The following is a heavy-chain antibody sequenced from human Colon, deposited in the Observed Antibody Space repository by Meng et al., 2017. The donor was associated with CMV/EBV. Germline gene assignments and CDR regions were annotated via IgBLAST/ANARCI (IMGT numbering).Heavy chain of an antibody. CDR2: ISGGGGRT. V-gene: IGHV3-23*01. Sequence: GESLKISCRGSGFTFSTHAMSWVRQAPGKGLEWVSSISGGGGRTYYADSVRGRFTISRDNSKNTLYLQMNSLRAEDTAVYYCARSGSSSSFDYWGQGTLVTVSS. CDR3: ARSGSSSSFDY. D-gene: IGHD6-6*01. CDR1: GFTFSTHA. J-gene: IGHJ4*02.